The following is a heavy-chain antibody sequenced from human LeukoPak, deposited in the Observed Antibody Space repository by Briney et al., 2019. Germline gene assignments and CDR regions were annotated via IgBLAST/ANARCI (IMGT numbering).Heavy chain of an antibody. J-gene: IGHJ4*02. V-gene: IGHV4-38-2*02. Sequence: PSETLSLTCTVSGYSISSGYYWGWIRQPPGKGLEWIGSIYHSGSTYYNPSLKSRVTISVDTSKNQFSLKLSSVTAADTAVYYCARDYVDTAMALTPHFDYWGQGTLVTVSS. CDR2: IYHSGST. CDR3: ARDYVDTAMALTPHFDY. CDR1: GYSISSGYY. D-gene: IGHD5-18*01.